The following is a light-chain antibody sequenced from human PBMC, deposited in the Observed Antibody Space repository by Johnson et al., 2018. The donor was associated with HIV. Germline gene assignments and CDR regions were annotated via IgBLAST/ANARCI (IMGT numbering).Light chain of an antibody. CDR2: ENN. V-gene: IGLV1-51*02. J-gene: IGLJ1*01. CDR1: SSNIGNDS. CDR3: GTWASSLSGYV. Sequence: QSVLTQPPSVSAAPGQRVTISCSGSSSNIGNDSVSWYQQLPGTAPELLIYENNRRPSGIPDRFSGSKSGTSAHLVIPGLQPGDEADYFCGTWASSLSGYVFGTGTMVTVL.